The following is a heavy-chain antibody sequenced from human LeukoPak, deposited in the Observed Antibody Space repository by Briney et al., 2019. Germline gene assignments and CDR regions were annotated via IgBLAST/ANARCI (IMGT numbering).Heavy chain of an antibody. CDR2: IGSSSSYI. V-gene: IGHV3-21*01. Sequence: KPGGSLRLSCAASGFTFSSYSMNWVRQAPGKGLEWVSSIGSSSSYIHSAASVRGRFTISRDNAKNSLFLQMNSLRAEDTAVYYCARDEWGDAFDIWGQGTMVTVFS. CDR3: ARDEWGDAFDI. J-gene: IGHJ3*02. D-gene: IGHD1-26*01. CDR1: GFTFSSYS.